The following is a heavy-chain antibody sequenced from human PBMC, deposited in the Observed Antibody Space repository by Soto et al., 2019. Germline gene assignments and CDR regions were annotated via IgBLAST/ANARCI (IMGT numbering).Heavy chain of an antibody. V-gene: IGHV1-2*02. CDR1: GYTFTGYY. CDR2: INPNSGGT. Sequence: ASVKVSCKASGYTFTGYYMHWVRQAPEQGLEWMGWINPNSGGTNYAQKFQGRVTMTRDTSISTAYMELSRLRSDDTAVYYCARVPSGYCSGGSCYSNYYYGMDVWGQGTTVTVSS. CDR3: ARVPSGYCSGGSCYSNYYYGMDV. J-gene: IGHJ6*02. D-gene: IGHD2-15*01.